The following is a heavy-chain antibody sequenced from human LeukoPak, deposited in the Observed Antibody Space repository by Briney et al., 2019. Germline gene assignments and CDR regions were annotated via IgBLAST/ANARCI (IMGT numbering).Heavy chain of an antibody. J-gene: IGHJ4*02. CDR1: GXSISNTNW. CDR2: VDLLGRT. V-gene: IGHV4-4*02. CDR3: AREGGPHRPLDY. Sequence: SGTLSLTCGVSGXSISNTNWWTWVRQPPGKGLEWIGEVDLLGRTNYNPSLKSRVAISVDKSENHISLWLTSVTAADTAVYYCAREGGPHRPLDYSGQGTLVTVSS.